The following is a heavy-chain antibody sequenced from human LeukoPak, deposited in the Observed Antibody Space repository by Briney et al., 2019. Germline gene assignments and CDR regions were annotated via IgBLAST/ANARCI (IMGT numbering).Heavy chain of an antibody. J-gene: IGHJ6*02. CDR1: GGSISSYY. D-gene: IGHD6-19*01. V-gene: IGHV4-59*01. CDR2: IYYSGST. CDR3: ARAQAVAVDYGMDV. Sequence: SETLSLTCTVSGGSISSYYWSWIRQPPGKGLEWIGYIYYSGSTNYNPSLKSRVTISVDTSKNQFSLKLSSVTAADTAVYYCARAQAVAVDYGMDVWGQGTTVTVSS.